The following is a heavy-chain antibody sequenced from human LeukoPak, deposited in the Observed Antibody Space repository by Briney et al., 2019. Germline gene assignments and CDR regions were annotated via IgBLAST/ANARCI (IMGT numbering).Heavy chain of an antibody. CDR1: GGSVSSGNYY. J-gene: IGHJ4*02. CDR3: ASARAGFHY. Sequence: KTSETLSLTCTVSGGSVSSGNYYWSWIRQPPGRRLEWIGYIYNSGSTNYNPSLKSRVTISVDTAKNQVSLNLSSVTAADTAIYYCASARAGFHYWGQGTLVTVSS. V-gene: IGHV4-61*01. CDR2: IYNSGST.